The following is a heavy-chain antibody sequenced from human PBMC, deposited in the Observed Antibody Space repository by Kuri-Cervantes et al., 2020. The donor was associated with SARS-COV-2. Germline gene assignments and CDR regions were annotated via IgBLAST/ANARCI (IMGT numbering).Heavy chain of an antibody. CDR1: GFSLSNARMG. D-gene: IGHD4-11*01. J-gene: IGHJ4*02. Sequence: SGPTLVKPPETLTLTCTVSGFSLSNARMGVSWIRQPPGKALEWLARIFSNDEKSYSTSLKSRLTISKDTSKNQVVLTMTNMDPVDTATYYCAHGTVTTSRKYYFDYWGQGTLVTVSS. CDR3: AHGTVTTSRKYYFDY. CDR2: IFSNDEK. V-gene: IGHV2-26*01.